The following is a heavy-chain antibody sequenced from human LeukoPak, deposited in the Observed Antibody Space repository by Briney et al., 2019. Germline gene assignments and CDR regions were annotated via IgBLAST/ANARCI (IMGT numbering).Heavy chain of an antibody. CDR2: IYTSGST. CDR1: GGSISSGSYY. J-gene: IGHJ5*02. D-gene: IGHD6-6*01. V-gene: IGHV4-61*02. Sequence: PSETLSLTCTVSGGSISSGSYYWSWIRQPAGKGLEWIGRIYTSGSTNYNPSLKSRVTISVDTSKNQFSLKLSSVTAADTAMYYCAREYSSSFDPWGQGTLVTVSS. CDR3: AREYSSSFDP.